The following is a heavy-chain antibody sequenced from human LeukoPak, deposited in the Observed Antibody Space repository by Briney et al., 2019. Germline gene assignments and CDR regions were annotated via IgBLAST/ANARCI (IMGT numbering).Heavy chain of an antibody. J-gene: IGHJ4*02. CDR3: ARDGPDNADFDY. CDR1: GFTFSSYW. Sequence: GGSLRLSCAASGFTFSSYWMHWARQAPGKGLVWVSRINTDGSTTNYADSVKGRFTVSRDNAKNTLYLQMNSLRAEDTAVYYCARDGPDNADFDYWGEGTLGTVSS. D-gene: IGHD1-1*01. V-gene: IGHV3-74*01. CDR2: INTDGSTT.